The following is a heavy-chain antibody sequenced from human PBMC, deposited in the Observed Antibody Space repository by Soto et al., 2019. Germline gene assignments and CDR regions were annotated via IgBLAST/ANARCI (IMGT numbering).Heavy chain of an antibody. CDR3: ARHLNIVVVPAAIGTSLDP. Sequence: GESLKISCKGSGCSFTSYWISWVRQMPGKGLEWMGRIDPSDSYTNYSPSFQGHVTISADKSISTAYLQWSSLKASDTAMYYCARHLNIVVVPAAIGTSLDPWGQGTLVTVSS. V-gene: IGHV5-10-1*01. CDR2: IDPSDSYT. CDR1: GCSFTSYW. J-gene: IGHJ5*02. D-gene: IGHD2-2*02.